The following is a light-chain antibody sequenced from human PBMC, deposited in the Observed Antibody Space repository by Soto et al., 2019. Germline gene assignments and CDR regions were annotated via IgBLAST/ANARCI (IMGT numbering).Light chain of an antibody. CDR1: QTVLYSSNNKNY. CDR3: QQFYSPPPT. Sequence: DIVMTQSPDSLAVSLGERATIDCQASQTVLYSSNNKNYLAWYQQKPGQPPKLLIYWASTRESGVPDRFSGSGYGKDFTLTISSLQAEDVAVYYCQQFYSPPPTFGQGTKVEIK. V-gene: IGKV4-1*01. J-gene: IGKJ1*01. CDR2: WAS.